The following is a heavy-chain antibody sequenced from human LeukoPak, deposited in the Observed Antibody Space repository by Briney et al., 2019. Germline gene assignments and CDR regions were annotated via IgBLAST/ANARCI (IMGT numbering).Heavy chain of an antibody. Sequence: GRSLRLSCAASGFTFSSYGMHWVRQAPGKGLEWVSAVSGSGGNTYYADSVKGRFTISRDNSKNTLYVQMNSLRAEDTAVYYCARDPMIGVWGQGTLVTVSS. J-gene: IGHJ4*02. CDR2: VSGSGGNT. V-gene: IGHV3-23*01. D-gene: IGHD3-16*01. CDR1: GFTFSSYG. CDR3: ARDPMIGV.